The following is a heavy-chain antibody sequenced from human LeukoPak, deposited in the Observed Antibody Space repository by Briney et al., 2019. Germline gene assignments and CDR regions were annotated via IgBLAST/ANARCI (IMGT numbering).Heavy chain of an antibody. J-gene: IGHJ3*02. CDR3: ARSGAYYDSSGSHGAFDI. CDR1: GGSISSGSYY. CDR2: IYTSGST. D-gene: IGHD3-22*01. V-gene: IGHV4-61*02. Sequence: PSETLSLTCTVSGGSISSGSYYWSWIRQPAGKGLEWIGRIYTSGSTNYNPSLKSRVTISVDTSRNQFSLKLSSVTAADTAVYYCARSGAYYDSSGSHGAFDIWGQGTMVTVSS.